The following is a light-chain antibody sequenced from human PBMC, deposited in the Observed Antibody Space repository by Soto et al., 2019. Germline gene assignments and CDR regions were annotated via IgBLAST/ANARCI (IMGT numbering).Light chain of an antibody. CDR1: NIGDKR. Sequence: VLTQPPSVSVAPEKTATITCGGNNIGDKRVHWYRQKPGQAPVLLISYDSDRPSGIPERFSGSNSGNTATLTISRVEAGDEADYYCQVWDIMTDNYVFGGGTKLTVL. CDR2: YDS. J-gene: IGLJ1*01. V-gene: IGLV3-21*04. CDR3: QVWDIMTDNYV.